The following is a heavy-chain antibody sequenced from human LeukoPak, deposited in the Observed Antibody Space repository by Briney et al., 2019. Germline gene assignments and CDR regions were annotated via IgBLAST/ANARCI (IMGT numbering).Heavy chain of an antibody. CDR1: GFTFSSYA. CDR3: ASGYRNWNYADY. D-gene: IGHD1-1*01. CDR2: IKQDGSEK. Sequence: GGSLRLSCAASGFTFSSYAMSWVRQAPGKGLEWVANIKQDGSEKYYVDSVKGRFTISRDNAKNSLYLQMNSLRAEDTAVYYCASGYRNWNYADYWGQGTLVTVSS. J-gene: IGHJ4*02. V-gene: IGHV3-7*01.